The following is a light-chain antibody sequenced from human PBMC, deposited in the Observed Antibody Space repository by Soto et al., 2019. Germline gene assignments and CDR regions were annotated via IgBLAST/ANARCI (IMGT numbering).Light chain of an antibody. CDR1: SSDVGGYNY. CDR2: DVS. V-gene: IGLV2-14*01. Sequence: QSVLTQPASVSGSPGQSITISCTGTSSDVGGYNYVSWYQQYAGKAPKLMIYDVSIRPSGVPDRFSGSKSGNTASLTISGLQAEDEADYYCGSYTSSSTVVFGGGTNVTVL. CDR3: GSYTSSSTVV. J-gene: IGLJ2*01.